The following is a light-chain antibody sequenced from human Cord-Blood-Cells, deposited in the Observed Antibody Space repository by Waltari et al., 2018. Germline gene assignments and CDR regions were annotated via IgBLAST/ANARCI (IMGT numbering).Light chain of an antibody. CDR2: AAS. V-gene: IGKV1-39*01. CDR3: QQSDSTPRT. CDR1: QSISSY. J-gene: IGKJ1*01. Sequence: DIQLPQSPSSLSASVGDRVTITCRASQSISSYFNWYHQKPGKAPKLLIYAASRLQSGVPSRFSGSGSGTDFTLTTSSLQPEDFATYYCQQSDSTPRTFGQGTKVEIK.